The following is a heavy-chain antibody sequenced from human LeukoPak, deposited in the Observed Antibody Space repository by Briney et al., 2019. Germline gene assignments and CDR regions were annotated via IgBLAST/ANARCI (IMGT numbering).Heavy chain of an antibody. Sequence: ASVKVSCKASGYTFTSYYMHWVRQAPGQGLEWMGIINPSGGSTSYAQKFQGRVTMTRDTSTSTAYMELSRLRSDDTAVYYCARERAPRVVVPAATLEGHDAFDIWGQGTMVTVSS. CDR2: INPSGGST. CDR3: ARERAPRVVVPAATLEGHDAFDI. J-gene: IGHJ3*02. V-gene: IGHV1-46*01. D-gene: IGHD2-2*01. CDR1: GYTFTSYY.